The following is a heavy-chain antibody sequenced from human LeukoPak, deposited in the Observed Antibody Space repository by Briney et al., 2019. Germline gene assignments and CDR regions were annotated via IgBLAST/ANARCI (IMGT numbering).Heavy chain of an antibody. V-gene: IGHV3-30-3*01. CDR1: GFTFSSYP. Sequence: GGSLRLSCAASGFTFSSYPMHWVRQAPGKGLEWLAFISYDGSNKYYAGSVKGRFTISRDNSKNTLHLQMNSLRAEDTAVYYCARDRCGYSSTCPFDYWGQGTLVTVSS. D-gene: IGHD6-13*01. CDR2: ISYDGSNK. J-gene: IGHJ4*02. CDR3: ARDRCGYSSTCPFDY.